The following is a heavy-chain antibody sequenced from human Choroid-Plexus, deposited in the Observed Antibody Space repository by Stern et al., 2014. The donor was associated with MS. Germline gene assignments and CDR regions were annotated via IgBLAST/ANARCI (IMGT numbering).Heavy chain of an antibody. CDR1: GYIFTGYY. D-gene: IGHD3-3*01. Sequence: QLVQSGAEVKKPGASVKVSCKASGYIFTGYYIHWVRQAPGQGLEWMAWINPNTGGTNYAQKFQGRGTMHRDTSSSTAYVELSRLTSDDAAVYYCARDQRGITIFGVVTDYYYLGMDVWGQGTTVTVSS. J-gene: IGHJ6*02. CDR2: INPNTGGT. CDR3: ARDQRGITIFGVVTDYYYLGMDV. V-gene: IGHV1-2*02.